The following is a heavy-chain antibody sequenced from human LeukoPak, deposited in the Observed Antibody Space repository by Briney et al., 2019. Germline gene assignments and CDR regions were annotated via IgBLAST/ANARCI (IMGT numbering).Heavy chain of an antibody. J-gene: IGHJ4*02. CDR2: FYVSGSI. CDR1: GGSITTYY. D-gene: IGHD4-23*01. Sequence: PSETLSLTRTVSGGSITTYYWSWLRQPAGKGLEWIGRFYVSGSIDYNSSLKSRITISLDKSKNQFSLKLTSVTAADTAVYYCARQGGLGTPASGSLEAFDYWGQGTLVTVSS. CDR3: ARQGGLGTPASGSLEAFDY. V-gene: IGHV4-4*07.